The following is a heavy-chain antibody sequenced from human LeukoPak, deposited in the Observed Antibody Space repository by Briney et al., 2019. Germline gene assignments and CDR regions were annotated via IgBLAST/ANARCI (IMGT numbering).Heavy chain of an antibody. D-gene: IGHD6-19*01. V-gene: IGHV1-2*02. Sequence: ASVKVSCKASGYTFTGYYMHWVRQAPGQGLEWMGWINPNSGGTNYAQKFQGRVTMTRDTSISTAYMELSRLRSDDTAVYYCARWEDSSGWYPHGYFDYWGQGTLVTVSS. CDR1: GYTFTGYY. J-gene: IGHJ4*02. CDR2: INPNSGGT. CDR3: ARWEDSSGWYPHGYFDY.